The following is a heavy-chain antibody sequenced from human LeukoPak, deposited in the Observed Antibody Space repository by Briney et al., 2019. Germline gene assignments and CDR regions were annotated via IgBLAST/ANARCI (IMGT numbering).Heavy chain of an antibody. D-gene: IGHD3-10*01. CDR2: INPNSGGT. CDR3: ARTAMVRGVVDY. V-gene: IGHV1-2*02. J-gene: IGHJ4*02. Sequence: GASVKVSCTASGYTFTVHYMHRVRQAPGHGLEWMGWINPNSGGTNYAQKFQGRVTMTRDTSISTAYMELSRLRSDDTAVYYCARTAMVRGVVDYWGQGTLVTVSS. CDR1: GYTFTVHY.